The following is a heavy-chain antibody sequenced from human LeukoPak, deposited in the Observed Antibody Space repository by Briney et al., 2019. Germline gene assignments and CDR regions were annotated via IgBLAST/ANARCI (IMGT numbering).Heavy chain of an antibody. CDR3: ARDQEAYCSSTSCYEYYYYMDV. V-gene: IGHV4-4*07. Sequence: PSDTLSLTCTGSGGSISSYYWSWIRQPAGKGLEWIGRIYTSGSTNYNPSLKTRDTISVDTSKTQFSLTLSSVTAADTAVYYCARDQEAYCSSTSCYEYYYYMDVWGKGTTVTISS. CDR1: GGSISSYY. CDR2: IYTSGST. D-gene: IGHD2-2*01. J-gene: IGHJ6*03.